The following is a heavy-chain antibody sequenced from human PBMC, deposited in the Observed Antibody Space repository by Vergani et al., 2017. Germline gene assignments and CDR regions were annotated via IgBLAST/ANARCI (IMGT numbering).Heavy chain of an antibody. Sequence: QVQLQESGPGLVKPSETLSLTRTVSGGSISSYYWSWIRQPAGKGLEWIGRIYTSGSTNYNPSLKSRVTMSVDTSKNQFSLKLSSVTAADTAMYYCARGGAARSAPYYSWTSGAKGPRSPSP. CDR2: IYTSGST. J-gene: IGHJ6*03. CDR1: GGSISSYY. CDR3: ARGGAARSAPYYSWTS. V-gene: IGHV4-4*07. D-gene: IGHD6-6*01.